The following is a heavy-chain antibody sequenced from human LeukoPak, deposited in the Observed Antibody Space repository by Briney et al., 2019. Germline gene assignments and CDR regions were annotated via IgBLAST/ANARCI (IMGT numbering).Heavy chain of an antibody. V-gene: IGHV4-61*02. CDR3: ARGRDGYNFLNRGEYYYFDY. CDR2: FYTSGST. D-gene: IGHD5-24*01. J-gene: IGHJ4*02. CDR1: GGSISSISYY. Sequence: PSETLSLTCTVSGGSISSISYYWSWIRQPAGKGLEWIGRFYTSGSTNYNPSLKSRVTISVDTSKNQFSLKLSSVTAADTAVYYCARGRDGYNFLNRGEYYYFDYWGQGTLVTVSS.